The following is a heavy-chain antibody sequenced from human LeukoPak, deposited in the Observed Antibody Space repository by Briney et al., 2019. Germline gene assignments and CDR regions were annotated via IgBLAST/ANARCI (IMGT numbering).Heavy chain of an antibody. CDR3: ARYYCGGACYYFSD. V-gene: IGHV4-59*08. Sequence: SETLSLTCTVSGGSISSYYWSWIRQPPGKGLEWIGYISYSASTNYNPSLKSRVTISVDTSKNQFSLRLSSVTAADTAVYYCARYYCGGACYYFSDWGQGTLVTVSS. CDR2: ISYSAST. J-gene: IGHJ4*02. CDR1: GGSISSYY. D-gene: IGHD2-21*02.